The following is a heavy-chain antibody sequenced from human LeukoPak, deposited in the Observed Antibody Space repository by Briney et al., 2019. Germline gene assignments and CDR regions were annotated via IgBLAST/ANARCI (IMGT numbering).Heavy chain of an antibody. V-gene: IGHV3-23*01. CDR3: ARATLDN. Sequence: PGGSLRLSCAASEFTFNSYAMSWIRQAPGKGLEWVSAISGSGGSTYYADSVRGRLTISRDNSKNTLYLQMNSLRAEDTAVYYCARATLDNWGQGTLVTVSS. J-gene: IGHJ4*02. CDR1: EFTFNSYA. CDR2: ISGSGGST.